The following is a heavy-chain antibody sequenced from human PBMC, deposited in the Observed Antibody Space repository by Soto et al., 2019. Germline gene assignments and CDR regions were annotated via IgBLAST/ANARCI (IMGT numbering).Heavy chain of an antibody. CDR1: GFTFSSYW. CDR2: IKQDGSEK. D-gene: IGHD5-12*01. CDR3: STAIVDTVFDAFDI. Sequence: GRSLRLSCAASGFTFSSYWISWVRQAPGKGLEWVANIKQDGSEKYYVDSVKGRFTISRDNATNSLYLQMNSLRAEDTAVYYCSTAIVDTVFDAFDIWGQGTMVTVSS. V-gene: IGHV3-7*01. J-gene: IGHJ3*02.